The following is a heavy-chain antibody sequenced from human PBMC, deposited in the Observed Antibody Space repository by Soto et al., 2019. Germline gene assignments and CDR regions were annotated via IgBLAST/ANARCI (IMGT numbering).Heavy chain of an antibody. CDR2: IDWDDDK. Sequence: GSGQTLVNPTHTLRLTSTLSGFSLSTSGMRVSWIGQPPGKALDWLARIDWDDDKFYSTSLKTRLTISKDTSKNQVVLTMTNMDPVDTASYYCARGYSYGRYSGMDVWGQGTTVTVSS. D-gene: IGHD5-18*01. CDR1: GFSLSTSGMR. J-gene: IGHJ6*02. CDR3: ARGYSYGRYSGMDV. V-gene: IGHV2-70*04.